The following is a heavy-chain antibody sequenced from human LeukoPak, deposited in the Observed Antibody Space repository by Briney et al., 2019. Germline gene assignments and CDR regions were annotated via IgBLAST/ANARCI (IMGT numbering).Heavy chain of an antibody. J-gene: IGHJ4*02. V-gene: IGHV4-59*01. CDR3: ARAIFRGHSTQRTPFVLAY. CDR2: IYCSGIT. CDR1: GDSISSYF. Sequence: PSETLSLTCSVSGDSISSYFWSWIPQPPGKGLEWIGYIYCSGITNYNPPLKNRVTISIDTSKNPFSLKLSYMTAADTAVYYSARAIFRGHSTQRTPFVLAYSGQGTLVSVSS. D-gene: IGHD3-9*01.